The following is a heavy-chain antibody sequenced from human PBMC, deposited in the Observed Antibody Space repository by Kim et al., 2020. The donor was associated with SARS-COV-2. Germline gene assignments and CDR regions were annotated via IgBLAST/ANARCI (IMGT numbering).Heavy chain of an antibody. D-gene: IGHD6-13*01. CDR2: IYSGGST. V-gene: IGHV3-53*01. J-gene: IGHJ6*02. Sequence: GGSLRLSCAASGFTVSSNYMSWVRQAPGKGLEWVSVIYSGGSTYYADSVKGRFTISSDNSKNTLYLQMNSLRAEDTAVYYCARAPRIAAVEWFYYYYGIDVWGQGTTVTVSS. CDR1: GFTVSSNY. CDR3: ARAPRIAAVEWFYYYYGIDV.